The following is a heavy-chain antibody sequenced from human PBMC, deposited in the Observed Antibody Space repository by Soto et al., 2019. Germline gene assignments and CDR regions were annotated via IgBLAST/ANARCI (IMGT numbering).Heavy chain of an antibody. CDR1: GGTFSSYT. CDR3: FIALRITDY. V-gene: IGHV1-69*02. Sequence: QVQLVQSGAEVKKPGSSVKVSCKASGGTFSSYTISWVRQAPGQGLEWMGRIIPILGLANYAQKCQGIVTVTADKATSTAYMELSSLRSEDTAVYYCFIALRITDYWGQGTLVTVSS. D-gene: IGHD3-10*01. J-gene: IGHJ4*02. CDR2: IIPILGLA.